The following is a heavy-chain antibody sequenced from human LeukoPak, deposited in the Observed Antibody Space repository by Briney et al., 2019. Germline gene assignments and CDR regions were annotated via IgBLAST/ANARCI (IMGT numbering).Heavy chain of an antibody. V-gene: IGHV4-59*01. CDR3: ARGRPDFWTNFYTYFLDS. CDR2: IYSSGST. Sequence: PSETLSLTCTVSGGSIRSDYWSWIRQTPGKGLEWIGYIYSSGSTNYHPSLKSRVAISLDTSKNQFSLRLSSVTAADTATYYCARGRPDFWTNFYTYFLDSWGQGTLVTVSS. J-gene: IGHJ4*02. CDR1: GGSIRSDY. D-gene: IGHD3/OR15-3a*01.